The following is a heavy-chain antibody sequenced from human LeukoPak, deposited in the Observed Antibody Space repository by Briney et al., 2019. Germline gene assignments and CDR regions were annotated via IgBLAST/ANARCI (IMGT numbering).Heavy chain of an antibody. CDR3: AFSHDSSGYQGRENWFDP. CDR2: INPSGGST. V-gene: IGHV1-46*01. J-gene: IGHJ5*02. Sequence: ASVKVSCKASGYTFTSYGISWVRQAPGQGLEWMGIINPSGGSTSYAQKFQGRVTMTRDMSTSTVYMELSSLRSEDTAVYYCAFSHDSSGYQGRENWFDPWGQGTLVTVSS. D-gene: IGHD3-22*01. CDR1: GYTFTSYG.